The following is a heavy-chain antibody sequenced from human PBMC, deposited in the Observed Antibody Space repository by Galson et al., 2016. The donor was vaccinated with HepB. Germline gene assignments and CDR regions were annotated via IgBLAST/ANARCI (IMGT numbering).Heavy chain of an antibody. Sequence: SVKVSCKASGGTFSNYAISWVRQAPGQGLEWMGGIIPIFGTANYAQKFQGRVTITADESTSTAYMELSSLRSEDTAVYYCARDPRCGGDCYYDAFDIWGQGTLVTVSS. J-gene: IGHJ3*02. CDR1: GGTFSNYA. CDR3: ARDPRCGGDCYYDAFDI. D-gene: IGHD2-21*02. CDR2: IIPIFGTA. V-gene: IGHV1-69*13.